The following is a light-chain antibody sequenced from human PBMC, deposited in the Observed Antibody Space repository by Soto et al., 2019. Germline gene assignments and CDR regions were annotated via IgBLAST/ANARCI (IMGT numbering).Light chain of an antibody. CDR2: GAS. CDR1: QSISSN. J-gene: IGKJ1*01. V-gene: IGKV3-15*01. Sequence: EMVMTQSPPTPSVSPGERATLSCRASQSISSNLAWYQEKPGQAPRLLIYGASARATGIPARFSGSGSGTGFTLTISSLQSEDFAVYYCQQYNNWPQTFGQGTKVDIK. CDR3: QQYNNWPQT.